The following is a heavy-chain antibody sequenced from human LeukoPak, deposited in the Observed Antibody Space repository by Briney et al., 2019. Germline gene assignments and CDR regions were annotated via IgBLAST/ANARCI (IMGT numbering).Heavy chain of an antibody. J-gene: IGHJ3*02. V-gene: IGHV3-21*01. CDR1: GFTFSSYS. D-gene: IGHD2-15*01. CDR2: ISSSSSYI. CDR3: ARASRGYCSGGSCSGGAFDI. Sequence: EGSLRLSCAASGFTFSSYSMNWVRQAPGKGLEWVSSISSSSSYIYYADSVKGRFTISRDNAKNSLYLQMNSLRAEDTAVYYCARASRGYCSGGSCSGGAFDIWGQGTMVTVSS.